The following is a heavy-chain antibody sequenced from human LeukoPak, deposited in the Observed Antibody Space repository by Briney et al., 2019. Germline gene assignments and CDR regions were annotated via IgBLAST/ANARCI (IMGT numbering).Heavy chain of an antibody. J-gene: IGHJ4*02. Sequence: GGSLRLSCAVSGFTFSDYYMTWIRQAPGKGLEWVSYISGSGTYTNYADSVKGRFTISRDNAKNSLYLQMNSLRAEDTAVYYCARVYRSGSPLDYWGQGTLVTVSS. CDR3: ARVYRSGSPLDY. CDR2: ISGSGTYT. CDR1: GFTFSDYY. D-gene: IGHD3-10*01. V-gene: IGHV3-11*05.